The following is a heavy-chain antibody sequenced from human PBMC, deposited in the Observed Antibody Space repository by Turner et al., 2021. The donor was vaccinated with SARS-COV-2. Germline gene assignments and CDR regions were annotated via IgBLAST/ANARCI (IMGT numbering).Heavy chain of an antibody. D-gene: IGHD3-10*01. CDR3: ARGSSGSGSYYLKYYFDY. J-gene: IGHJ4*02. V-gene: IGHV3-13*04. CDR2: IGTAGDT. Sequence: EVQLVESGGGLVQPGGSLRLSCAASGFTFSSYDMHWVRQATGKGLEWVSAIGTAGDTYYPGSVKGRFTISRENAKNSLYLQMNSLRAGDTAVYYCARGSSGSGSYYLKYYFDYWGQGTPVTVSS. CDR1: GFTFSSYD.